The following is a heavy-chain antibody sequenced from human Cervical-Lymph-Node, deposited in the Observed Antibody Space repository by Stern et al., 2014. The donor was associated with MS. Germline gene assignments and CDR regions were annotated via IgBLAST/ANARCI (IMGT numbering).Heavy chain of an antibody. J-gene: IGHJ2*01. Sequence: QVQLVESGAEVKKPGSSVKVSCKASGGTFSSYAISWVRQAPGQGLEWMGGIIPIFGTANYAQKFQGRVTITADESTSTAYMELSSLRSEDTAVYYCARERIGEFPTRYFDLWGRGTLVTVSS. D-gene: IGHD3-10*01. CDR3: ARERIGEFPTRYFDL. CDR2: IIPIFGTA. V-gene: IGHV1-69*01. CDR1: GGTFSSYA.